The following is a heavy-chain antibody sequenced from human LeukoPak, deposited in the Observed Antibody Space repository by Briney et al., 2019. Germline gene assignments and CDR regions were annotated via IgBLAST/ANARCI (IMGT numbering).Heavy chain of an antibody. J-gene: IGHJ6*03. V-gene: IGHV3-23*01. CDR3: AKAPRFGDHAAEYFYYYMDV. CDR2: IPRNGGST. Sequence: GGSLRLSCAASGFTFSGYAMSWVRQAPGKGLEWVSSIPRNGGSTYYADSVKGRFTISRDNSKNTLYVQMNSLRVDDTAVYYCAKAPRFGDHAAEYFYYYMDVWGKGTTVTVSS. D-gene: IGHD3-16*01. CDR1: GFTFSGYA.